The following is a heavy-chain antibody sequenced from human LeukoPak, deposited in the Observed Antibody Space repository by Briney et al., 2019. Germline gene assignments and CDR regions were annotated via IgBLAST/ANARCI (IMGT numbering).Heavy chain of an antibody. CDR2: INPNSGGT. CDR1: GYTFTGYY. Sequence: ASVKVSCKASGYTFTGYYMHWVRQGPGQGLEWMGWINPNSGGTNFAQKFQGRVTLTRDTSINTAYMELSSLRSDDTAVYYCARAKLDDCGGVCDQYFQHWGQGTLVTVSS. V-gene: IGHV1-2*02. J-gene: IGHJ1*01. CDR3: ARAKLDDCGGVCDQYFQH. D-gene: IGHD2-21*02.